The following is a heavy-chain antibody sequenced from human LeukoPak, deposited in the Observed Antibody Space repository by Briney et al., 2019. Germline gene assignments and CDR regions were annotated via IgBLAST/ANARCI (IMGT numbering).Heavy chain of an antibody. D-gene: IGHD3-3*01. J-gene: IGHJ4*02. CDR3: ARDRITDFWSGYYTNYFDY. V-gene: IGHV3-21*01. CDR2: ISSSSYI. Sequence: GGSLRLSCAASGFTFSSYSMNWVRQAPGKGLEWVSSISSSSYIYYADSAKGRFTISRDNAKNSLYLQMNSLRAEDTAVYYCARDRITDFWSGYYTNYFDYWGQGTLVTVSS. CDR1: GFTFSSYS.